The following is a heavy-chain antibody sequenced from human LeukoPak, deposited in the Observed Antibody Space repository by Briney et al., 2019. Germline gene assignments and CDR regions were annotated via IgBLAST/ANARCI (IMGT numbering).Heavy chain of an antibody. CDR2: IIPILGIA. J-gene: IGHJ4*02. CDR1: GGTFSSYA. V-gene: IGHV1-69*04. D-gene: IGHD3-10*01. CDR3: ARGFYGSGSYYSDH. Sequence: SVKVSCKASGGTFSSYAISWVRQAPGQGLEWMGRIIPILGIANYAQKFQGRVTITADKSTSTAYMELSSLRSEDTAVYYCARGFYGSGSYYSDHWGQGTLVTVSS.